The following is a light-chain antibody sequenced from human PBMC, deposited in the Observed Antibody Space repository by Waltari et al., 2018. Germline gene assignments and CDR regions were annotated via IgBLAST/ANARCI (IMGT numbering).Light chain of an antibody. Sequence: EIVLTQSPATLSLSPGERATLSCRASQSVSSYLAWYQQKPGQAPRLLIYDASNRATGIPARFIGSGSGTDFTLTISSLEPEDFAVYYCQQRSNWPPRTFGQGTKLEIK. J-gene: IGKJ2*01. CDR3: QQRSNWPPRT. CDR1: QSVSSY. CDR2: DAS. V-gene: IGKV3-11*01.